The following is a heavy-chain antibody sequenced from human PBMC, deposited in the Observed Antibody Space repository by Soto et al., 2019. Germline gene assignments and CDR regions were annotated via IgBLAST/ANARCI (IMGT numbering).Heavy chain of an antibody. D-gene: IGHD6-19*01. J-gene: IGHJ4*02. CDR1: GYTFINYH. Sequence: QVQVVQSGAEVKKPGASVKVSCKTSGYTFINYHVHWVRQARGQGHEWMGAINPNGGSTTYAQHLQGRITMTSDASTSTVYMDLSSLRSDDTAVYYCALPKNTLGWYNFWGQGSLVTVS. CDR2: INPNGGST. V-gene: IGHV1-46*01. CDR3: ALPKNTLGWYNF.